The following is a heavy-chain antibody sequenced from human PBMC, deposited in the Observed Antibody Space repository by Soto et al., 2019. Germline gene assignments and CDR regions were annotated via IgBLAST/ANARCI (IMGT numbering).Heavy chain of an antibody. CDR3: ARDPYVGYSVRIGYYGLDV. Sequence: QVQPVQSGAEVKKPGSSVRVSCKASGGTFITHAISWVRQAPGRAPEWIGGIIPMYGSRKYAPNCQGRVTMIAEATTNTASMELSSLRSEDTAVYYCARDPYVGYSVRIGYYGLDVWGQGTTVPVSS. CDR1: GGTFITHA. J-gene: IGHJ6*02. V-gene: IGHV1-69*01. D-gene: IGHD2-21*01. CDR2: IIPMYGSR.